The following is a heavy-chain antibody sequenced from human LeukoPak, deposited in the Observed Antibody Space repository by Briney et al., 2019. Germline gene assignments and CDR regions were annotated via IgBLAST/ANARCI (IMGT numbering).Heavy chain of an antibody. V-gene: IGHV4-61*09. J-gene: IGHJ1*01. CDR1: GGSISSGSYY. CDR2: IYTSGST. D-gene: IGHD6-19*01. CDR3: GRVGGSVGWYGTIDT. Sequence: SETLSLTCTVSGGSISSGSYYWSWIRQPAGKALEWIGHIYTSGSTSYNPSLQSRVTISVDTSSHQFSLKVTSVTAADTAVYYCGRVGGSVGWYGTIDTWGQGTLVTVSS.